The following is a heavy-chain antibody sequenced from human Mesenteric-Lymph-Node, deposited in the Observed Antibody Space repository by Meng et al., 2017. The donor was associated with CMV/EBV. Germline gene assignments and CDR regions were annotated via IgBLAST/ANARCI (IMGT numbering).Heavy chain of an antibody. D-gene: IGHD3-3*01. Sequence: GGSLRLSCVGSGFTFRDYRMNWVRQSPGKGLEWVSGINWNGGSTGYADSVKGRFTISRDNAKNSLYLQMNSLRAEDTALYYCAKTFGVLNYFDYWGQGTLVTVSS. CDR3: AKTFGVLNYFDY. V-gene: IGHV3-20*04. CDR1: GFTFRDYR. CDR2: INWNGGST. J-gene: IGHJ4*02.